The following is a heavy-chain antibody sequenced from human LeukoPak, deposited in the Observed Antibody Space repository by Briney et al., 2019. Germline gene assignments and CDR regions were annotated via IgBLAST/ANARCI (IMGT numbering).Heavy chain of an antibody. J-gene: IGHJ4*02. V-gene: IGHV3-7*01. D-gene: IGHD5-12*01. CDR2: ISPDGSEK. CDR1: GFRFGSDW. CDR3: ARDRPYSGYGSY. Sequence: SGGSLRLSCAVSGFRFGSDWMSWVRQAPGKGREWVANISPDGSEKFYVDAVKGRFIISRDNAKNSLYLQMNSLRAEDTAVYYCARDRPYSGYGSYWGQGTLVTVSS.